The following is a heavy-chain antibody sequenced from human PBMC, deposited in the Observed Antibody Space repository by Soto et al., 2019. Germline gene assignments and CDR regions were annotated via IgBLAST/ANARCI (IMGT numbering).Heavy chain of an antibody. CDR2: IIPIFRTA. CDR1: GGDFSNYA. CDR3: ARDSLIPSAADYYFDMDV. J-gene: IGHJ6*02. D-gene: IGHD2-21*01. V-gene: IGHV1-69*01. Sequence: QVQLVQSGAEVKKPGSSVKVSCKASGGDFSNYAISWVRQAPGQGPEWMGGIIPIFRTATYAQKFQGRVTITADDSTRTAYMEVSGLTSEDTADYYCARDSLIPSAADYYFDMDVCGQGTTVTVSS.